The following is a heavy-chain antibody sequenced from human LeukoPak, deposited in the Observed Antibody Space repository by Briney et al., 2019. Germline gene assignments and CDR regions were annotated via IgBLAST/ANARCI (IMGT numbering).Heavy chain of an antibody. D-gene: IGHD2-21*02. V-gene: IGHV3-30*04. CDR2: ISYDGSNK. CDR1: GFTFSSYA. J-gene: IGHJ5*02. CDR3: ARDQLAVTYRFDP. Sequence: GGSLRLSCAASGFTFSSYAMHWVRQAPGKGLEWVAVISYDGSNKYYADSVKGRFTISRDNSKNTLYLQMNSLRAEDTAVYYCARDQLAVTYRFDPWGQGTLVTVSS.